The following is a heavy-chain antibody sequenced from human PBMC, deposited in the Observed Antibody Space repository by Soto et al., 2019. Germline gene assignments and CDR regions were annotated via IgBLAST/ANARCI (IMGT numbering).Heavy chain of an antibody. D-gene: IGHD4-17*01. CDR3: ARELDYGDYVAQCDAFDI. Sequence: EVQLVESGGGLVKPGGSLRLSCAASGFTFSSYSMNWVRQAPGKGLEWVSSISSSSSYIYYADSVKGRFTISRDNAKNSLYLQINGLRAEDTAVYYCARELDYGDYVAQCDAFDILGQGTIVTVSS. V-gene: IGHV3-21*01. J-gene: IGHJ3*02. CDR2: ISSSSSYI. CDR1: GFTFSSYS.